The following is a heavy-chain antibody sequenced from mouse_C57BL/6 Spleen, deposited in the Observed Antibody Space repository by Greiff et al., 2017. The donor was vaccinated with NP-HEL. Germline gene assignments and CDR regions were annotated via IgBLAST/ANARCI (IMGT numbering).Heavy chain of an antibody. V-gene: IGHV1-54*01. CDR3: ARDYGPPWFAY. D-gene: IGHD1-1*01. J-gene: IGHJ3*01. Sequence: QVQLQQSGAELVRPGTSVKVSCKASGYAFTNYLIEWVKQRPGQGLEWIGVINPGSGGTNYNEKFKGKATLTADKSSSTAYMQLSSLTSEDSAVYFCARDYGPPWFAYWGQGTLVTVSA. CDR1: GYAFTNYL. CDR2: INPGSGGT.